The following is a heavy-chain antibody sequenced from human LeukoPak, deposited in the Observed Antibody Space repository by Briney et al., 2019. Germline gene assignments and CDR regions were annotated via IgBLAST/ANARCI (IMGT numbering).Heavy chain of an antibody. CDR1: GYTFTSYG. D-gene: IGHD3-16*01. V-gene: IGHV1-69*10. Sequence: SVKVSCKASGYTFTSYGISWVRQAPGQGLEWMGWIIPILDIENYAQKFQGRVTITADKSTSTAYMELSSLRTEDTAVYYCAREGGFDRWGQGTLVTVSS. J-gene: IGHJ5*02. CDR3: AREGGFDR. CDR2: IIPILDIE.